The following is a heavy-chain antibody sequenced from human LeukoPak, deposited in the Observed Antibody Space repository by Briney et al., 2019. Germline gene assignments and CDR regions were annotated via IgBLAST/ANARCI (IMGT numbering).Heavy chain of an antibody. V-gene: IGHV4-39*07. CDR3: ARAHSIASYYYGVDV. Sequence: SETLSLTCTVSGGSISSSYSYWGWIRQPPGKGLEWIGNIYYSGSTYYSPSLTSRVTVSVDTSENQFSLKLTSVTAADTAVYYCARAHSIASYYYGVDVWGQGTTVTVSS. D-gene: IGHD2/OR15-2a*01. CDR1: GGSISSSYSY. J-gene: IGHJ6*02. CDR2: IYYSGST.